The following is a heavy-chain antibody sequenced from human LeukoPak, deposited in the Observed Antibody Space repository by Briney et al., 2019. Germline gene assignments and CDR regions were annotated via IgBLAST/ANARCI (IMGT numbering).Heavy chain of an antibody. V-gene: IGHV3-73*01. D-gene: IGHD1-7*01. CDR1: GLNISGSA. Sequence: PGGSLRLSCAASGLNISGSAMHWVRQASGKGLEWLGRIRSKPNNYATTYAASVKGRFTISRDDSKNTAYLQMNSLKTEDTALYYCASPSDVGTFGYWGQGTLVTVSS. CDR3: ASPSDVGTFGY. CDR2: IRSKPNNYAT. J-gene: IGHJ4*02.